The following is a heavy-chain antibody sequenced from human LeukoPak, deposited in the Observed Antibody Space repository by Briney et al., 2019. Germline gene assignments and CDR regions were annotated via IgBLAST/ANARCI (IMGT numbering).Heavy chain of an antibody. D-gene: IGHD5-18*01. CDR2: INPHSCGT. J-gene: IGHJ3*02. CDR3: GRRAREYSHDAFDI. Sequence: ASVKVSCKASGYTFTGFYMHWVPDASTQGLECMICINPHSCGTDSTQKFRGRHSMTRDTSLSTVYMELRSLRSDDTAVYYCGRRAREYSHDAFDIWGQGTMVTVSS. V-gene: IGHV1-2*02. CDR1: GYTFTGFY.